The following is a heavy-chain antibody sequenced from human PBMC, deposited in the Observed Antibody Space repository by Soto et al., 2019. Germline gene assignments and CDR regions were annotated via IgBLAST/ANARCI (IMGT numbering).Heavy chain of an antibody. V-gene: IGHV4-34*01. J-gene: IGHJ5*02. D-gene: IGHD2-15*01. CDR3: ARRRPHIVVVVAATLGWFDP. CDR1: GGSFSGYY. Sequence: QVQLQQWSAGLLKPSETRSLTCAVYGGSFSGYYWSWIRQPPGKGLEWIGEINHSGSTNYNPSLKSRVTISVDTSKNQFSLKLSSVTAADTAVYYCARRRPHIVVVVAATLGWFDPWGQGTLVTVSS. CDR2: INHSGST.